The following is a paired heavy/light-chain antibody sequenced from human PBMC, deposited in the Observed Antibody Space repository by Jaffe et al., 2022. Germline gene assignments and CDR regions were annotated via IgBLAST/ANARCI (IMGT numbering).Heavy chain of an antibody. CDR2: INPDESQK. CDR1: GFTFSNFW. CDR3: AKHGPESFDN. V-gene: IGHV3-7*05. J-gene: IGHJ4*02. Sequence: EVQLVESGGGLVQPGGSLRLSCAASGFTFSNFWMTWVRLLPGKGLEWVVNINPDESQKYSVDSGRFTVSRDNAQNLLYLQMHSLRAEDTAVYFCAKHGPESFDNWGQGTLVTVSP.
Light chain of an antibody. J-gene: IGKJ1*01. Sequence: DIVMTQSPFFLPVTLGEPASISCRSSQSLLHSIGSHFLSWYLQRPGQSPQLLIYRGSNRASGVPDRFSGSGAGTDFTLKISKLEAEDVGVYYCMQGLQYPWTFGQGTKVEIK. CDR1: QSLLHSIGSHF. V-gene: IGKV2-28*01. CDR3: MQGLQYPWT. CDR2: RGS.